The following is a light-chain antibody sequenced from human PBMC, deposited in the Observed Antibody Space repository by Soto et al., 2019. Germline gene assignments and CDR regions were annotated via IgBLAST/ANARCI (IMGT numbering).Light chain of an antibody. J-gene: IGKJ3*01. V-gene: IGKV1-9*01. CDR2: TAS. CDR1: QGISSY. CDR3: QQLNNYPFT. Sequence: DIQLTQSPSFLSASVGDRVTITCRASQGISSYLAWYQQKPGKAPKLLIYTASTLQSGVPLRFSGSGSGTEFTLTISSLQPEDFATYYCQQLNNYPFTFGPGTKVDIK.